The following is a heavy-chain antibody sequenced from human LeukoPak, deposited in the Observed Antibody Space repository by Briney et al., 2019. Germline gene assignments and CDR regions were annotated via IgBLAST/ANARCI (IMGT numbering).Heavy chain of an antibody. D-gene: IGHD3-3*02. CDR2: LYSSGIT. CDR1: GFTVSSTY. V-gene: IGHV3-53*01. Sequence: GGSLRLSCAASGFTVSSTYMSWVRQAPGQGLEWVSLLYSSGITFYAESVQGRFTISRDNSKKTLYLQMNSLRAEDTAIYYCARDSSSFPNYFDFWGQGTLVTVSS. J-gene: IGHJ4*02. CDR3: ARDSSSFPNYFDF.